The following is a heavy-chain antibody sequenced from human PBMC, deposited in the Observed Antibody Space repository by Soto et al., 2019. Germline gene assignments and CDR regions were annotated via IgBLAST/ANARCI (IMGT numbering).Heavy chain of an antibody. Sequence: QVQLQESGPGLVKPSQTLSLTCTVSGGSISSGGYYWSLIRQHPGKGLEWIGYISYSGSTYYNPSLKSRVTTPVATPKTHFSLKLSSVTAAYTAVYYCARSVFPWGQGTLVTVSS. CDR2: ISYSGST. CDR1: GGSISSGGYY. CDR3: ARSVFP. J-gene: IGHJ5*02. V-gene: IGHV4-31*03.